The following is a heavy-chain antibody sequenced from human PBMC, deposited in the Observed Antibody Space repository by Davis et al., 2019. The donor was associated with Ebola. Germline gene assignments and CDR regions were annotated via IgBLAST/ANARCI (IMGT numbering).Heavy chain of an antibody. J-gene: IGHJ6*04. V-gene: IGHV1-18*04. CDR1: GYTFTSYY. Sequence: ASVKVSCKASGYTFTSYYMHWVRQAPGQGLEWMGWISAYNGNTNYAQKLQGRVTMTTDTSTSTAYMELRSLRSDDTAVYYCARDHYSGCMDVWGKGTTVTVSS. CDR2: ISAYNGNT. D-gene: IGHD3-10*01. CDR3: ARDHYSGCMDV.